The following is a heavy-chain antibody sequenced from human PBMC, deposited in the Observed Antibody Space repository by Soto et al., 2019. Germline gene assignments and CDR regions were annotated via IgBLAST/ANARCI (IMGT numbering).Heavy chain of an antibody. J-gene: IGHJ4*02. CDR1: GDSVSSNSAA. CDR2: TYYRSKWYN. V-gene: IGHV6-1*01. Sequence: KQSQTLSLTCAISGDSVSSNSAAWNWIRQSPSRGLEWLGRTYYRSKWYNDYAVSVKSRITINPDTSKNQFSLQLNSVTPEDTAVYYCASTAYYDFWSGYYQYWGQGTLVTVSS. D-gene: IGHD3-3*01. CDR3: ASTAYYDFWSGYYQY.